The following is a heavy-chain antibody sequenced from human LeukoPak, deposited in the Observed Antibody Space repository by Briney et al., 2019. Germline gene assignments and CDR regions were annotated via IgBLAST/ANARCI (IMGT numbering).Heavy chain of an antibody. D-gene: IGHD1-14*01. Sequence: ASVKVSCKASGYTFTSYGISWVRQAPGQGLEWMGGIIPIFGTANYAQKFQGRVTITADKSTSTAYMELSSLRSEDTAVYYCATAIRNGIGPYYYYMDVWGKGTTVTVSS. CDR2: IIPIFGTA. CDR3: ATAIRNGIGPYYYYMDV. CDR1: GYTFTSYG. V-gene: IGHV1-69*06. J-gene: IGHJ6*03.